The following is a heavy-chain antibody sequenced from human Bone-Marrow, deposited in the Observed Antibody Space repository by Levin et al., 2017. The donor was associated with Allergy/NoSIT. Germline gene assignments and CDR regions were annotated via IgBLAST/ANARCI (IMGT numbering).Heavy chain of an antibody. V-gene: IGHV1-69*13. CDR3: ARDDRSWNYVYNWFDP. CDR2: IIPIFGTA. Sequence: PGASVKVSCKASGGTFSSYAISWVRQAPGQGLEWMGGIIPIFGTANYAQKFQGRVTITADESTSTAYMELSSLRSEDTAVYYCARDDRSWNYVYNWFDPWGQGTLVTVSS. D-gene: IGHD1-7*01. CDR1: GGTFSSYA. J-gene: IGHJ5*02.